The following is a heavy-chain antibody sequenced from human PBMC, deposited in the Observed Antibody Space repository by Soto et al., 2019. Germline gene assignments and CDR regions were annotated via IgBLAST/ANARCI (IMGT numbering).Heavy chain of an antibody. D-gene: IGHD3-10*01. V-gene: IGHV3-30-3*01. J-gene: IGHJ4*02. CDR3: ARGGTTGFGAMFDY. CDR1: GFTFSSYA. Sequence: QVQLVESGGGVVQPGRSLRLSCAASGFTFSSYAMHWVRQAPGKGLEWVAVISYDGSNKYYADSVKGRFTISRDNSKNTLYLQMNSLRAEDTAVYYCARGGTTGFGAMFDYWGQGPLVTVSS. CDR2: ISYDGSNK.